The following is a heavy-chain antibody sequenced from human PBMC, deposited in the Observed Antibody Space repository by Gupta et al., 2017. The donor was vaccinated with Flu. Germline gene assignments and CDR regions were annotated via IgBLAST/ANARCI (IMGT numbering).Heavy chain of an antibody. CDR2: FDVNGNVK. J-gene: IGHJ4*02. Sequence: DRQAAGKGLGWMANFDVNGNVKHYVGSLKGRFNISRDNAKISVSRQMNSLRAGDTGVYYCTRTGKNGWNIDYWGQGTLVTVSS. V-gene: IGHV3-7*01. CDR3: TRTGKNGWNIDY. D-gene: IGHD1-1*01.